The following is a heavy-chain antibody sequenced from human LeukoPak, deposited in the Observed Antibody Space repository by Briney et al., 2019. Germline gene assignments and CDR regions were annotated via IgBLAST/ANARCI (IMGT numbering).Heavy chain of an antibody. CDR2: INHSGST. CDR1: GGSFSGYY. D-gene: IGHD6-19*01. CDR3: ARGDSSGWYLVDY. Sequence: SETLSLTCAVYGGSFSGYYWSWIRQPPGKGLEWIGEINHSGSTNYNPSLKSRVTISVDTSKNQFSLKLSSVTAADTAVYYCARGDSSGWYLVDYWGQGTLVTVSS. J-gene: IGHJ4*02. V-gene: IGHV4-34*01.